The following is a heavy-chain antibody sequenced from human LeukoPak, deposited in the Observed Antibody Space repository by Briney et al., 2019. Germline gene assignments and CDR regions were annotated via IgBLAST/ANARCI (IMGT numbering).Heavy chain of an antibody. Sequence: GASVKVSCKASGYTFTNYGISWVRQAPRQGLEWMGWISAYNGNTNYAQKLQDRVTMTTDTSTSTAYMELRSLRSDDTAVYYCARAYYGSGGSLTHTDFDYWGQGTLVTVSS. V-gene: IGHV1-18*04. J-gene: IGHJ4*02. CDR2: ISAYNGNT. CDR3: ARAYYGSGGSLTHTDFDY. D-gene: IGHD3-10*01. CDR1: GYTFTNYG.